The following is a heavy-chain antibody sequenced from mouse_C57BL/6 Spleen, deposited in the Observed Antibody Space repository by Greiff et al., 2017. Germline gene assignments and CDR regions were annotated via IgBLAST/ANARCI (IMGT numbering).Heavy chain of an antibody. CDR3: ARGGAHGPGGYWYFDV. CDR2: IDPSDSET. Sequence: QVQLQQPGAELVRPGSSVKLSCKASGYTFTSYWLHWVKQRPIQGLEWIGNIDPSDSETHYNQKFKDKATLTVDKSSSTAYMQLSRLTSVDSAVYYCARGGAHGPGGYWYFDVWGTGTTVTVSS. CDR1: GYTFTSYW. J-gene: IGHJ1*03. D-gene: IGHD1-2*01. V-gene: IGHV1-52*01.